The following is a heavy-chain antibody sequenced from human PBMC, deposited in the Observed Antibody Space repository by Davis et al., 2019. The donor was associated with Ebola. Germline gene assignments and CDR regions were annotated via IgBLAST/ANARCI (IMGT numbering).Heavy chain of an antibody. CDR3: AKGTTADY. CDR1: GFTFSDYY. D-gene: IGHD4-17*01. J-gene: IGHJ4*02. V-gene: IGHV3-23*01. CDR2: ISGSGGST. Sequence: GESLKISCAASGFTFSDYYMSWIRQAPGKGLEWVSAISGSGGSTYYADSVKGRFTISRDNSKNTLYLQMNSLRAEDTAVYYCAKGTTADYWGQGTLVTVSS.